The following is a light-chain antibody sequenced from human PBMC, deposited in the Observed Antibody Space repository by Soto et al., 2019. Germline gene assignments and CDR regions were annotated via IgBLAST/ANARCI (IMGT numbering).Light chain of an antibody. CDR3: QQYGRSPRT. CDR2: SAS. Sequence: EIVLTQSPGTLSLSPGERATLSCRASQSVSSTYLAWYQQKPGQAPRLLIYSASSRATGIPDRFRGSGSATDFTLTISRLEPADFAVYYCQQYGRSPRTFGQGTKVEIK. V-gene: IGKV3-20*01. CDR1: QSVSSTY. J-gene: IGKJ1*01.